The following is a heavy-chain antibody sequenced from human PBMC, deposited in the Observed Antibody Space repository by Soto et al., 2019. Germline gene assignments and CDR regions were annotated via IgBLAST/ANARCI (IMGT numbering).Heavy chain of an antibody. CDR3: ARGVYYSGSFDY. CDR1: GFTFSGYW. CDR2: INSDGSST. J-gene: IGHJ4*02. D-gene: IGHD6-6*01. Sequence: GGSLRLSCAASGFTFSGYWMHWVRQAPGKGLVCVSRINSDGSSTSYADSVKGRFTISRDNAKNTLYLQMNSLGAEDTAVYYCARGVYYSGSFDYWGQGTLVTVSS. V-gene: IGHV3-74*01.